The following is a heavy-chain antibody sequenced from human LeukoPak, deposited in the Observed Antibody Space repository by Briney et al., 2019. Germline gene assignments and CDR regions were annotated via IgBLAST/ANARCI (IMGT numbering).Heavy chain of an antibody. CDR3: ARRDDSSGPSIDY. CDR2: INHSGST. J-gene: IGHJ4*02. CDR1: GGSFSGYY. Sequence: SETLSLTCAVYGGSFSGYYWSWIRQPPGKGLEWIGEINHSGSTNYNPSLKSRVTISADTSKNQFSLKLSSVTAADTAVYYCARRDDSSGPSIDYWGQGTLVTVSS. V-gene: IGHV4-34*01. D-gene: IGHD3-22*01.